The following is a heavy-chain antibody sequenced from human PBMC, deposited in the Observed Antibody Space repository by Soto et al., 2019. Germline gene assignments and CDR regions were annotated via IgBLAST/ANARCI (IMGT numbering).Heavy chain of an antibody. CDR1: VGSFSGYY. CDR2: INHSGST. CDR3: ARGRKASPLVGRYWFDP. V-gene: IGHV4-34*01. J-gene: IGHJ5*02. D-gene: IGHD1-26*01. Sequence: QVQLQQWGAGLLKPSETLSLTCAVYVGSFSGYYWSWIRQPPGKGLEWFGEINHSGSTNYNPSLKSRGTISVDTSKNQFSLKLSSVTAADTAVYYCARGRKASPLVGRYWFDPWGQGTLVTVSS.